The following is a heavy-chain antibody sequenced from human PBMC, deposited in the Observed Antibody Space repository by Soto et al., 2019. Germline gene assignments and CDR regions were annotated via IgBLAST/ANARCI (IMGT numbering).Heavy chain of an antibody. CDR3: AADLPGHGGGYEFDY. D-gene: IGHD2-15*01. Sequence: GGSLRLSCAASGFTFNRYAMSWVRQAPGKGLEWVSTISGSGGSTYYADSVQGRFSISRDNSKNTLSLQVNSLRAEDTALYYCAADLPGHGGGYEFDYWGQGTPVTVS. V-gene: IGHV3-23*01. J-gene: IGHJ4*01. CDR2: ISGSGGST. CDR1: GFTFNRYA.